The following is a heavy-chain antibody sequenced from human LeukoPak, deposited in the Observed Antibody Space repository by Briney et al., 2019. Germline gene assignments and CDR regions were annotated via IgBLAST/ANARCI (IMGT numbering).Heavy chain of an antibody. Sequence: GGSLRLSCAASGFTFSSYGMHWVRQAPGKGLEWVAVIWYDGSNKYYADSVKGRFTISRDNSKNTLYLQMNSLRADDTAVYYCARDRYYYDSSGQFDYWGQGTLVTVSS. D-gene: IGHD3-22*01. CDR2: IWYDGSNK. V-gene: IGHV3-33*01. CDR3: ARDRYYYDSSGQFDY. J-gene: IGHJ4*02. CDR1: GFTFSSYG.